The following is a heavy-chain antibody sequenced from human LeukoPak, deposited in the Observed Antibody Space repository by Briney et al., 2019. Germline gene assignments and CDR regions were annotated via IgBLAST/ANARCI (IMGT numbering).Heavy chain of an antibody. Sequence: GGSLRLSCAASGFTFSSYAMSWVRQAPGKGLEWVSAISGSGGSTYYADSVKGRFTISRDNSKNTLYLQMNSLRAEDTTVYYCAKDRVYMVRGVKSDYWGQGTLVTVSS. V-gene: IGHV3-23*01. CDR1: GFTFSSYA. CDR2: ISGSGGST. D-gene: IGHD3-10*01. J-gene: IGHJ4*02. CDR3: AKDRVYMVRGVKSDY.